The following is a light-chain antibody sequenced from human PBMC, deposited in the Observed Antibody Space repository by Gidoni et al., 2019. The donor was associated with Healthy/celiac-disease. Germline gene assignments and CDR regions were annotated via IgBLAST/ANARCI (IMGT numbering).Light chain of an antibody. CDR2: DTA. V-gene: IGKV3-11*01. CDR1: QSVSSY. J-gene: IGKJ4*01. CDR3: QQRSYWPLT. Sequence: EIVLPQSPATLSLTTGERAPLSCRASQSVSSYLAWYHQKPGQAPRLLIYDTANRATGIPARFSGSGCGTSFTLTISRLAPEDFAVYYCQQRSYWPLTFGGGTKVEIK.